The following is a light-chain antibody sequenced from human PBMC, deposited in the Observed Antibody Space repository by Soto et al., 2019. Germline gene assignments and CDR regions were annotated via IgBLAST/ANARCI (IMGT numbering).Light chain of an antibody. Sequence: IQMTQSPSGLSASVGDRVTSTCRSSQGISGWLAWYQQKAGKAPRLXXFDASSLMSGVPSRFSGSGYGTEFTLTINRLQPDDSATYYCQQYDSFSVWTFGQGTKVDIK. J-gene: IGKJ1*01. CDR3: QQYDSFSVWT. V-gene: IGKV1-5*01. CDR1: QGISGW. CDR2: DAS.